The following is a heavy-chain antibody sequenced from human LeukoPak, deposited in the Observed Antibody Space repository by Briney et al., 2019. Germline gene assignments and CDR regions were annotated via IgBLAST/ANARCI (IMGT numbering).Heavy chain of an antibody. CDR1: GGSISSGYY. D-gene: IGHD3-22*01. CDR3: ARASYSYDINGWVPFDY. CDR2: IYTSGSA. V-gene: IGHV4-61*02. J-gene: IGHJ4*02. Sequence: PSETLSLTCTVSGGSISSGYYWSWIRQPAGKGLEWIGRIYTSGSANYNPSLKSRVTISGDTSKNQFSLRLSSVTAADTAVYYCARASYSYDINGWVPFDYWGQGTLVTVSS.